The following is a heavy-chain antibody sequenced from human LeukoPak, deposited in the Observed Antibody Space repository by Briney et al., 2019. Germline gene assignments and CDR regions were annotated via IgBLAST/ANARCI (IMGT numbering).Heavy chain of an antibody. CDR1: GFTFCSYG. CDR3: AKDRRDGYNYPSN. Sequence: PGGSLRLSCAASGFTFCSYGMHWVRQAPGKGLEWVAVIWYDGSNKYYADSVKGRFTISRDNSKNTLYLQMNSLRAEDTAVYYCAKDRRDGYNYPSNWGQGTLVTVSS. CDR2: IWYDGSNK. V-gene: IGHV3-33*06. J-gene: IGHJ4*02. D-gene: IGHD5-24*01.